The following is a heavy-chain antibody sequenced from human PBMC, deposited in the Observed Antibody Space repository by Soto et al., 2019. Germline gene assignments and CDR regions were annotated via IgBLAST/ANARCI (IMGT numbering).Heavy chain of an antibody. J-gene: IGHJ4*02. CDR3: GKGDTIFGVVDD. Sequence: GSLRLSCAGSGFTFSDYFITWIRQAPGKGLEWISYINNDATYRKYADSVKGRFTVSRDNAKNSVFLQMNSLRPEDTALYYCGKGDTIFGVVDDWGPGTLVTVSS. CDR2: INNDATYR. V-gene: IGHV3-11*06. D-gene: IGHD3-3*01. CDR1: GFTFSDYF.